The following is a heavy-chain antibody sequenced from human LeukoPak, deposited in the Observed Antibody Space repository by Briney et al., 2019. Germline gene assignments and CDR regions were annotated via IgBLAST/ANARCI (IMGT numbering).Heavy chain of an antibody. CDR1: GFTFSSYA. Sequence: PGGSLRLSCAASGFTFSSYAMRWVRQAPGKGLEWVSAISGSGGSTYYADSVKGRFTISRDNSKKTLYLKMHSVRAEDTAVYYCAKDPPMVLGVFDYWGQGTLVTVSS. V-gene: IGHV3-23*01. CDR2: ISGSGGST. CDR3: AKDPPMVLGVFDY. D-gene: IGHD3-10*01. J-gene: IGHJ4*02.